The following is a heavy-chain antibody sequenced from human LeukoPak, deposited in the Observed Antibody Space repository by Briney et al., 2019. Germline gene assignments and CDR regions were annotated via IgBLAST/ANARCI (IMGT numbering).Heavy chain of an antibody. CDR1: GYIFPSYW. J-gene: IGHJ5*02. CDR3: VRQPPGVYDTTQNWFDP. V-gene: IGHV5-10-1*01. Sequence: GESLKISCKVSGYIFPSYWITWVRQVPGKGLEWMGRIAPSDSYTNYNPSFEGHVTMSVEKSITTVYLQWSSLKASDTAMYYCVRQPPGVYDTTQNWFDPWGQGTLVTVSS. CDR2: IAPSDSYT. D-gene: IGHD3-22*01.